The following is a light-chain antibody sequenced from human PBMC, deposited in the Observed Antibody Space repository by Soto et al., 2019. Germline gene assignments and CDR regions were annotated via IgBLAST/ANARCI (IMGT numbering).Light chain of an antibody. CDR2: LAS. CDR1: QSLMNHNGYKY. Sequence: DIVMTQSPLSLSVTPGEPASISCRSSQSLMNHNGYKYLDWYLQKPGQSPQLLIYLASYRASGVPDRFSGSESGTDFTLQISRVEAEDVGVYYCMQALQTPLTFGGGTKLEIK. J-gene: IGKJ4*01. V-gene: IGKV2-28*01. CDR3: MQALQTPLT.